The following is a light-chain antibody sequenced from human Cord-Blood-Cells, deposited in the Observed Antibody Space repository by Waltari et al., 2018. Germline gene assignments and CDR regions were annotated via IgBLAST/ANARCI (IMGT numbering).Light chain of an antibody. CDR3: SSYTSSSTV. J-gene: IGLJ2*01. CDR2: DVS. V-gene: IGLV2-14*01. Sequence: QSALTQPASVSGSPGQSITISCTGTSSDVGGYNSVSWYQQHPVKAPKLMIYDVSNRPSGVSNRVSGSKSGNTASLTISGLQAEDEADYYCSSYTSSSTVFGGGTKLTVL. CDR1: SSDVGGYNS.